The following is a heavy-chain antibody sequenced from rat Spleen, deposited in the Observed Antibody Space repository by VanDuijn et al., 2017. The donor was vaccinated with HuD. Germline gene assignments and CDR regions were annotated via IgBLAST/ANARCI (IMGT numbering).Heavy chain of an antibody. D-gene: IGHD4-2*01. CDR1: GFTFSDYA. CDR3: TRENWKPDY. J-gene: IGHJ2*01. Sequence: EVQLVESGGGLVQPGSPLKLSCAASGFTFSDYAMNWIRQAPGKGLEWVASITSAGDNTYYPDSVKGRFTISRENAYSTLYLQMNSLRSEDTGTYYCTRENWKPDYWGQGVMVTVSS. CDR2: ITSAGDNT. V-gene: IGHV5-31*01.